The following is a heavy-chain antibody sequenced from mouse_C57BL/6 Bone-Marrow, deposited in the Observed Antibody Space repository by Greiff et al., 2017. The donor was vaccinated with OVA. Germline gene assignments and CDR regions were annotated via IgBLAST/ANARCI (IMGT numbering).Heavy chain of an antibody. CDR3: AKVYYSNYVYYFDY. D-gene: IGHD2-5*01. CDR2: IDPSDSYT. Sequence: QVQLQQSGAELVKPGASVKLSCKASGYTFTSYWMQWVKQRPGQGLEWIGEIDPSDSYTNYNQKFKGKATLTVDTSSSTAYMQLSSLTSEDSAVYYCAKVYYSNYVYYFDYWGQGTTLTVSS. J-gene: IGHJ2*01. CDR1: GYTFTSYW. V-gene: IGHV1-50*01.